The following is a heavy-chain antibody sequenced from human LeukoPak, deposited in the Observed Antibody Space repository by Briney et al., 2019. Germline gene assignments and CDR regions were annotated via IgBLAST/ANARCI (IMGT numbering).Heavy chain of an antibody. CDR2: YDPEQGET. J-gene: IGHJ2*01. Sequence: ASVKVSCKVSGYTVTELYMHWVRQARGKGLEWMGGYDPEQGETIYAEKFQGRVTMIEDTSTETAYMELRSLRSDDTAVYYCATAIDSSEFYYLDLWGRGTLVTVSS. CDR1: GYTVTELY. CDR3: ATAIDSSEFYYLDL. D-gene: IGHD3-22*01. V-gene: IGHV1-24*01.